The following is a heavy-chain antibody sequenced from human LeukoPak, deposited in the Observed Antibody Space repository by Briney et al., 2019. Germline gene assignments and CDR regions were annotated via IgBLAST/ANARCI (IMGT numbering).Heavy chain of an antibody. D-gene: IGHD1-26*01. J-gene: IGHJ3*02. V-gene: IGHV3-7*01. CDR1: GFTFSSYW. Sequence: ETLTLTCAASGFTFSSYWLSWLRQAPGKGLQWVANIKQDGSEKYYLDSVKSRSTIARENAKKLLFLQMKSMRAEDTAVYYCARDQVGATTTGHAFDIWGRGTMVTVSS. CDR2: IKQDGSEK. CDR3: ARDQVGATTTGHAFDI.